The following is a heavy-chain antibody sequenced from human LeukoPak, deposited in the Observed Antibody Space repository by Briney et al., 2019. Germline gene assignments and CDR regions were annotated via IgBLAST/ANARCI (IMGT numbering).Heavy chain of an antibody. CDR1: GGSLSSGDYY. J-gene: IGHJ5*02. D-gene: IGHD3-22*01. V-gene: IGHV4-30-4*01. Sequence: SETLSLTCTVSGGSLSSGDYYWSWIRQPPGKGLEWIAYMYYSGSTYYNPSLKSRVTMSADTSKNQLSLKLSSVTAADTAVYYCARPYYYDSRIDPWGQGILVTVSS. CDR2: MYYSGST. CDR3: ARPYYYDSRIDP.